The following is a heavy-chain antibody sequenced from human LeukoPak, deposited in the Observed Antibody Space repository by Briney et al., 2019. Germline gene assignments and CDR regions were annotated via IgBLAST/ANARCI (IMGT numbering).Heavy chain of an antibody. D-gene: IGHD4-17*01. CDR2: ISGSGGST. Sequence: GESLRLSCAASGFSFRSYAMSWVRQAPGKGLEWVSAISGSGGSTYYADSVKGRFTISRDNSKNTLYLQMNSLRAEDTAVYYCAFPTVTTRAGYFDYWGQGTLVTVSS. CDR1: GFSFRSYA. V-gene: IGHV3-23*01. CDR3: AFPTVTTRAGYFDY. J-gene: IGHJ4*02.